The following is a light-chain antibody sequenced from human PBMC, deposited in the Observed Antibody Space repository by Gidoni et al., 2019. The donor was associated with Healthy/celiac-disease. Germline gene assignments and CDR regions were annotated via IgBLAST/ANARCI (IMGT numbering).Light chain of an antibody. CDR3: QSYDSSNHVV. V-gene: IGLV6-57*02. J-gene: IGLJ2*01. CDR1: SGSIVRNY. CDR2: EDN. Sequence: NFMLSQPHSVSQSPGTTVTISCTCSSGSIVRNYVQWYQQRPGSGPNTVIYEDNQRPYGVPDRFSGSIDSSSNSASLTISGLKTEDEADHYCQSYDSSNHVVFGGGTKLTVL.